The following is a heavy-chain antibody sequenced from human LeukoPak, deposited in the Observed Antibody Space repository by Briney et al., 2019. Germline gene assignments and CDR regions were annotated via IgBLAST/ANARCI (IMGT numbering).Heavy chain of an antibody. Sequence: TPSETLSLTCAVYGGSFSSYYWSWIRQSPGKGLECIGYIHYTGSTNYNPSLKSRVTISVETSKNQFSLKLKSVTAADTAVYYCARGGYYGSGNDFRFDPWGQGTLVTVSS. J-gene: IGHJ5*02. CDR2: IHYTGST. CDR1: GGSFSSYY. D-gene: IGHD3-10*01. CDR3: ARGGYYGSGNDFRFDP. V-gene: IGHV4-59*01.